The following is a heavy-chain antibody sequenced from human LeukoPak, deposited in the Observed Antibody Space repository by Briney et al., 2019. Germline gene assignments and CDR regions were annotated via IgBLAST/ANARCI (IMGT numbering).Heavy chain of an antibody. CDR3: AKDREGYGAAGTGFDY. V-gene: IGHV3-23*01. Sequence: PGGSLRLSCAASRFTFSSYAMSWVRQAPGKGLEWVSAISGSGGSTYYADSVKGRFTISRDNSKNTLYLQMNSLRAEDTAVYYCAKDREGYGAAGTGFDYWGQGTLVTVSS. CDR2: ISGSGGST. J-gene: IGHJ4*02. D-gene: IGHD6-13*01. CDR1: RFTFSSYA.